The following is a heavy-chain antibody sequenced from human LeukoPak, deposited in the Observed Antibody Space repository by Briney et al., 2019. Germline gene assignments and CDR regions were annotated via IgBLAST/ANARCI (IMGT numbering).Heavy chain of an antibody. CDR2: IYTSGST. D-gene: IGHD1-26*01. J-gene: IGHJ4*02. CDR3: ARYAGRGSIAVGATRL. Sequence: PSETLSLTCTVSGGSISSYYWSWIRQPAGKGLEWIGRIYTSGSTNYNPSLKSRVTMSVDTSKNQFSLKLSSVAGADTAVYYCARYAGRGSIAVGATRLGGQGTLVTVSS. CDR1: GGSISSYY. V-gene: IGHV4-4*07.